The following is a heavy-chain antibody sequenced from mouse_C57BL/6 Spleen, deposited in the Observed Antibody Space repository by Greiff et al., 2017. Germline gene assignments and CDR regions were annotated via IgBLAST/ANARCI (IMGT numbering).Heavy chain of an antibody. CDR2: ISSGSSTI. CDR3: AREGLNYYFED. V-gene: IGHV5-17*01. CDR1: GFTFSDYG. Sequence: EVHLVESGGGLVKPGGSLKLSCAASGFTFSDYGMHWVRQAPEKGLEWVAYISSGSSTIYYADTVQGRFTIARDNAKNTLLLQMTSLRSEDSAMYYCAREGLNYYFEDGGEGTPLTVSS. D-gene: IGHD1-3*01. J-gene: IGHJ2*01.